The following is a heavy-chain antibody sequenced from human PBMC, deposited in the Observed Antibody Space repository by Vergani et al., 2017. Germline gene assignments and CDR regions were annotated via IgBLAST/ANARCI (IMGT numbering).Heavy chain of an antibody. Sequence: QVQLVESGGGVVQPGRSLRLSCAASGFTFSSYAMHWVRQAPGKGLEWVAVISYDGSNKYYADSVKGRFTISRDNSKNTLYLQMNSLRAEDTAVYYCAKLGSGRDYWGQGTLVTVSS. CDR2: ISYDGSNK. CDR3: AKLGSGRDY. D-gene: IGHD3-10*01. V-gene: IGHV3-30-3*02. CDR1: GFTFSSYA. J-gene: IGHJ4*02.